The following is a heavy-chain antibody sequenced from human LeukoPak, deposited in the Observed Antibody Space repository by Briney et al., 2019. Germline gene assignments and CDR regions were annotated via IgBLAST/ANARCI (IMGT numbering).Heavy chain of an antibody. CDR1: GYTFTSYG. Sequence: ASVKVSCKASGYTFTSYGISWVRQAPGQGLEYMGWISAYNGNTNYAQKLQGRVTMTTDTSTSTAYMELRSLTSDDTAVYYCARSPRQGSSGWDNWFDPWGQGTLVIVSS. CDR3: ARSPRQGSSGWDNWFDP. CDR2: ISAYNGNT. D-gene: IGHD6-19*01. V-gene: IGHV1-18*01. J-gene: IGHJ5*02.